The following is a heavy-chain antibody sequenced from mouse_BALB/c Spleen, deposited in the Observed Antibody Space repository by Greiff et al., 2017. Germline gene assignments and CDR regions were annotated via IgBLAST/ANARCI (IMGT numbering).Heavy chain of an antibody. V-gene: IGHV5-6*01. D-gene: IGHD2-10*02. CDR1: GFTFSSYG. CDR3: ARKYGAMDY. CDR2: ISSGGSYT. Sequence: EVQLVESGGDLVKPGGSLKLSCAASGFTFSSYGMSWVRQTPDKRLEWVATISSGGSYTYYPDSVKGRFTISRDNAKNTLYLQMSSLKSEDTAMYYCARKYGAMDYWGQGTSVTVSS. J-gene: IGHJ4*01.